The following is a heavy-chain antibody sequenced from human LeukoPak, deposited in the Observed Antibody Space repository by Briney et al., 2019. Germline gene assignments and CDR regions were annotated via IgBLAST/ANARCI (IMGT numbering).Heavy chain of an antibody. D-gene: IGHD2-8*01. CDR2: IYYSGST. J-gene: IGHJ6*03. Sequence: SQTLSLTCTVSGGSINSGDYYWSWIRQPPGKGLEWIGYIYYSGSTYYNPSLKSRVTISIDTSKNQFSLKLSPVTAADTAVYYCARTKGNYYYMDVWGKGTTVTVSS. V-gene: IGHV4-30-4*08. CDR3: ARTKGNYYYMDV. CDR1: GGSINSGDYY.